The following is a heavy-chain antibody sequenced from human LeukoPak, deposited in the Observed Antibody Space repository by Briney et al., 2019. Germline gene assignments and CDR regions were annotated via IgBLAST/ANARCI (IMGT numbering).Heavy chain of an antibody. CDR1: GFTFSGYG. CDR3: AREGIAASTFDY. Sequence: QPGGSLRLSCTGSGFTFSGYGMNWVRQPPGKGLEWVSYISSSTSTIYYADSVKGRFTISRDNAKNSLFLQMNSLRAEDTAVYYCAREGIAASTFDYWGQGTLVTVSS. V-gene: IGHV3-48*04. D-gene: IGHD6-13*01. CDR2: ISSSTSTI. J-gene: IGHJ4*02.